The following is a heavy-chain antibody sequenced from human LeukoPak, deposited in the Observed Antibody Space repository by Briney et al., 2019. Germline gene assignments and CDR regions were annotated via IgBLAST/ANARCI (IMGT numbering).Heavy chain of an antibody. D-gene: IGHD3-22*01. CDR3: TTDLKNYDSSWDY. Sequence: GGSLRLSCAASGFTFSNAWMSWVRQAPGKGLEWVGRIKSKTDGGTTDYAAPVKGRFTISRDDSKNTLYLQMNSLKTEDTAVYYCTTDLKNYDSSWDYWGQGTLVTVSS. CDR1: GFTFSNAW. V-gene: IGHV3-15*01. J-gene: IGHJ4*02. CDR2: IKSKTDGGTT.